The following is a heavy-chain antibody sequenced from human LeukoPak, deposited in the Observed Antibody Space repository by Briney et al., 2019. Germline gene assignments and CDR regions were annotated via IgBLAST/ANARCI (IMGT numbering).Heavy chain of an antibody. CDR3: ARTPPIEPYYYVDV. V-gene: IGHV4-59*08. Sequence: PSETLSLTCTVSGGSISSYYWNWIRQPPGKGLEWIAHISYSGSTNYNPSLKSRLTISVDTSKNQFSLKLSSVTAADTAIYYCARTPPIEPYYYVDVWGTGTTVTVSS. CDR2: ISYSGST. J-gene: IGHJ6*03. CDR1: GGSISSYY. D-gene: IGHD2-15*01.